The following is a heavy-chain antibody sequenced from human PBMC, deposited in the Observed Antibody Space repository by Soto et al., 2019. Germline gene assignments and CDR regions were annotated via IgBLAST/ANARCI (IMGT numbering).Heavy chain of an antibody. V-gene: IGHV4-61*01. J-gene: IGHJ3*02. CDR3: GRIPTMLLAFDI. CDR2: VANSGNT. Sequence: QVQLQESGPRQVKPSATLALTCTVSGGAVNTRSYLWSWIRQPPGETLEWIGSVANSGNTKFNPSLKRRITMALDTSKYLFSLRLSSVTASDTAMYYCGRIPTMLLAFDIWGQGTMVTVSS. CDR1: GGAVNTRSYL. D-gene: IGHD2-2*02.